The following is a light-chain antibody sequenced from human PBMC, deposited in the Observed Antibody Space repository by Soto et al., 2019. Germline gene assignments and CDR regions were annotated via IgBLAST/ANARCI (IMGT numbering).Light chain of an antibody. Sequence: DIVLTQSPATLSLSPGERATLDCRASTSVSSYLAWYQQKPGQAPRRLIYDASNRATGIPARFSGSGSGTDFTLTISGLEPEDFAVFYCQQRSNWPLTFGGGTNVEIK. V-gene: IGKV3-11*01. CDR3: QQRSNWPLT. CDR1: TSVSSY. J-gene: IGKJ4*02. CDR2: DAS.